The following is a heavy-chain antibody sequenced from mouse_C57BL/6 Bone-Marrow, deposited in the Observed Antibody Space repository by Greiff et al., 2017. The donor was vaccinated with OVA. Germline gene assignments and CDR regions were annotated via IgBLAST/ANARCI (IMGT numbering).Heavy chain of an antibody. J-gene: IGHJ1*03. Sequence: QVQLQQSGPELVKPGASVKISCKASGYAFSSSWMNWVKQRPGKGLEWIGRIYPGDGDTNYNGKFKGKATLTADKSSSTAYMQLSSLTSEDSAVYFCARGGWYGHWYVDVWGTGTTVTVSS. CDR3: ARGGWYGHWYVDV. CDR2: IYPGDGDT. D-gene: IGHD2-1*01. V-gene: IGHV1-82*01. CDR1: GYAFSSSW.